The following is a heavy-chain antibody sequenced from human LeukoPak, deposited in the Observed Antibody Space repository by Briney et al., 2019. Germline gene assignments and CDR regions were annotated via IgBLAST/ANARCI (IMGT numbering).Heavy chain of an antibody. D-gene: IGHD1-1*01. CDR2: INHSGST. Sequence: SETLSLTCAVYGGSFSGYYWSWIRQPPGKGLEWIGEINHSGSTNYNPSLKSRVTISVHTSKNHFSLKLSSVTAADTAVYYCARDGWTTNRALEAWGQGTLVTVSS. CDR3: ARDGWTTNRALEA. CDR1: GGSFSGYY. V-gene: IGHV4-34*01. J-gene: IGHJ5*02.